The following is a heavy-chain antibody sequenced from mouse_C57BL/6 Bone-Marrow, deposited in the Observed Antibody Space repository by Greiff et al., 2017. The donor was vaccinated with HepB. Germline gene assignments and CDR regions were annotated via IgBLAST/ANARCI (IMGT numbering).Heavy chain of an antibody. Sequence: VQLKESGGGLVKPGGSLKLSCAASGFTFSSYAMSWVRQTPEKRLEWVATISDGGSYTYYPDNVKGRFTISRDNAKNNLYLQMSHLKSEDTAMYYCARDRTGTLYYFDYWGQGTTLTVSS. CDR2: ISDGGSYT. V-gene: IGHV5-4*01. D-gene: IGHD4-1*01. CDR1: GFTFSSYA. J-gene: IGHJ2*01. CDR3: ARDRTGTLYYFDY.